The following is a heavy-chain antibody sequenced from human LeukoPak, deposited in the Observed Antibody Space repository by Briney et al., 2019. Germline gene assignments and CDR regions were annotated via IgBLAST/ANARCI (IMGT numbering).Heavy chain of an antibody. CDR1: GFTFNNYI. CDR2: IDSSGDAT. CDR3: AKDKGGSYSRGFDY. Sequence: PGGSLRLSCAASGFTFNNYIMTWVRQAAGMGLEWVSSIDSSGDATYYADSVKGRFTIARDNSRNTLYLQMNSLRAEDTAVYYCAKDKGGSYSRGFDYWGQGTLVTVSS. D-gene: IGHD1-26*01. V-gene: IGHV3-23*01. J-gene: IGHJ4*02.